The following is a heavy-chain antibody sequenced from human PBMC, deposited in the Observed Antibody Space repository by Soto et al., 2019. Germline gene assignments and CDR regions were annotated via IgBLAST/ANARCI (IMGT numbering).Heavy chain of an antibody. D-gene: IGHD3-16*01. Sequence: GGSLRLSCAASGFTFSNSWMTWVRQVPGKGLEWVANIKQDGSDKYYVDSVKGRFTISRDNAKNSLCLQMNSLRVEDTAIYYCAIGRGSNWGQGTLVTAPQ. CDR3: AIGRGSN. V-gene: IGHV3-7*01. CDR1: GFTFSNSW. CDR2: IKQDGSDK. J-gene: IGHJ4*02.